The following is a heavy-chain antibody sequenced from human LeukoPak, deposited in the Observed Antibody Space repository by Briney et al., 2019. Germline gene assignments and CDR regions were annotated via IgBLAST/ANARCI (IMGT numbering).Heavy chain of an antibody. V-gene: IGHV4-4*09. CDR1: GGSISSYH. D-gene: IGHD6-19*01. CDR2: IYTSGST. Sequence: PSETLSLTCTVSGGSISSYHWSWIRQPPGKGLEWIGYIYTSGSTNYNPSLKSRVTISVDTSKNQFSLKLSSVTAADTAVYYCARHNPAYSSGFELDYWGQGTLVTVSS. J-gene: IGHJ4*02. CDR3: ARHNPAYSSGFELDY.